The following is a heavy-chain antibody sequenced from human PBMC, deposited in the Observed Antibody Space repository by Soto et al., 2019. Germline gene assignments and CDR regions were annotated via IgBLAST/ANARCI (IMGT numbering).Heavy chain of an antibody. J-gene: IGHJ5*02. CDR2: IIPIFGTA. CDR1: GGTFSSYA. Sequence: GASVKVSCKASGGTFSSYAISWVRQAPGQGLEWMGGIIPIFGTANYAQKFQGRVTITADKSTSTAYMELSSLRSEDTAVYYCARLDDTRGWFDPWGQGTLVTVSS. D-gene: IGHD3-22*01. V-gene: IGHV1-69*06. CDR3: ARLDDTRGWFDP.